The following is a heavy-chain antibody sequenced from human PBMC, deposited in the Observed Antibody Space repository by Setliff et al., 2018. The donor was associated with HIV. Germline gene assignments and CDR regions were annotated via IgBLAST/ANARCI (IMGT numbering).Heavy chain of an antibody. CDR3: VRHLSEMAMVDH. CDR1: GYSISSDYC. CDR2: IYYSGST. V-gene: IGHV4-38-2*01. J-gene: IGHJ4*02. Sequence: PSETLSLTCGVSGYSISSDYCWGWIRQPPGKGLEWIGSIYYSGSTYYNPSLKSRVTISVDTSKNQFSLKLSSVTAADTAVYSCVRHLSEMAMVDHWGQGTLVTVSS.